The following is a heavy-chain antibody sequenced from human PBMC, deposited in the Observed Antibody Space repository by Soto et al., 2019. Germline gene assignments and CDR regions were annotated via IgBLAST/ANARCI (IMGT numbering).Heavy chain of an antibody. CDR2: INPNSGGT. CDR1: GYTFTGYY. V-gene: IGHV1-2*04. Sequence: ASVKVSCKASGYTFTGYYMHWVRQAPGQGPEWMGWINPNSGGTNYAQKFQGWVTMTRDTSISTAYMELSRLRSDDTAVYYCARDPIVVVPAANSYYYYGMDVWGRGTTVTVS. CDR3: ARDPIVVVPAANSYYYYGMDV. J-gene: IGHJ6*02. D-gene: IGHD2-2*01.